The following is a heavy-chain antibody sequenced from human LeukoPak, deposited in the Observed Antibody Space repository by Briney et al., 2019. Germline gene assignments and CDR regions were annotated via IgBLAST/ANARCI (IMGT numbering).Heavy chain of an antibody. CDR1: GYTFTSYA. V-gene: IGHV1-3*01. D-gene: IGHD1-1*01. Sequence: GASVKVSCKASGYTFTSYAMHWVRQAPGQRLEWMGWTNAGNGNTKYSQKFQGRVTITRDTSASTAYMELSSLRSEDTAVYYCAREAWHNWNDLDYWGQGTLVTVSS. CDR3: AREAWHNWNDLDY. CDR2: TNAGNGNT. J-gene: IGHJ4*02.